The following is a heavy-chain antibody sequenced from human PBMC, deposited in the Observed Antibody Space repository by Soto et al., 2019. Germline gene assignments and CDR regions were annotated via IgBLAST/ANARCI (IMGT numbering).Heavy chain of an antibody. D-gene: IGHD4-17*01. J-gene: IGHJ4*02. Sequence: QVQLVQSGAEVKKPGSSVKVSCKASGGTFSSYAVSWVRQAPVQCLEWMGGIIPIFGTTNYAQKFQGRVTITADKSTSPAYMELRRLRSEDTAVYYCDRATTGGDRPEFWGKGTLVTVSS. CDR3: DRATTGGDRPEF. CDR2: IIPIFGTT. V-gene: IGHV1-69*06. CDR1: GGTFSSYA.